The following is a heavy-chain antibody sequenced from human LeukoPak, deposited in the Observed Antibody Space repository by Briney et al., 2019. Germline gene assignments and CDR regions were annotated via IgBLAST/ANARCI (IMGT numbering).Heavy chain of an antibody. CDR3: AREAVRATGSPYFFDS. J-gene: IGHJ4*01. V-gene: IGHV4-34*01. Sequence: SETLSLTCAVYGESLSDYYWGWIRQTPGKGLEWIGEIEHAGRSNYSPSLKRRVVMSVGTSKNQFSLKVNSVTAAETGVYYCAREAVRATGSPYFFDSWGHGTLVTVSS. D-gene: IGHD3-9*01. CDR2: IEHAGRS. CDR1: GESLSDYY.